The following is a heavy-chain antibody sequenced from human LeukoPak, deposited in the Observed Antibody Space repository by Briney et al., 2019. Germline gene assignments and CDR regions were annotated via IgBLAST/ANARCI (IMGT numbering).Heavy chain of an antibody. J-gene: IGHJ6*02. CDR2: INHSGST. CDR1: GGSFSGYY. V-gene: IGHV4-34*01. D-gene: IGHD3-22*01. Sequence: SETLSLTCAVYGGSFSGYYWSWIRKPPGKGLEWIGEINHSGSTNYNPSLKSRVTISVDTSKNQFSLKLSSVTAADTAVYYCARTKSSGPYYYGMDVWGQGTTVTVSS. CDR3: ARTKSSGPYYYGMDV.